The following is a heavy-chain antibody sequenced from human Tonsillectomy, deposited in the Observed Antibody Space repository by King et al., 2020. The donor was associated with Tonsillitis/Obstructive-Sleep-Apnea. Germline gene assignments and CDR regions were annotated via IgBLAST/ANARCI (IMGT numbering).Heavy chain of an antibody. J-gene: IGHJ4*02. D-gene: IGHD6-13*01. CDR2: IYYSGST. V-gene: IGHV4-59*08. Sequence: VQLQESGPGLGKPSETLSLTCTVSGGSISSYYWSWIRQPPGKGLGWIGYIYYSGSTNYNPSLKSRVTISVDTSKNQYSLKLSSVTAADTAVYYCARHGYSRSWSHFDYWGQGTLVTVSS. CDR3: ARHGYSRSWSHFDY. CDR1: GGSISSYY.